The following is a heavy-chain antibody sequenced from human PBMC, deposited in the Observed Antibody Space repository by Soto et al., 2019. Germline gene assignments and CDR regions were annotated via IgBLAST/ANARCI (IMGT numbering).Heavy chain of an antibody. J-gene: IGHJ5*02. V-gene: IGHV1-18*01. CDR2: ISEYKGNT. Sequence: ASVKVSCKASGYSFTNYGISWVRQAPGQGLEWMGWISEYKGNTKYAQKLQGRVTMTTDTSTSTAYMELRSLRSDDTAVYYCARLVRNCFNGVCYEWFDPWGQGTLVTVSS. D-gene: IGHD2-8*01. CDR1: GYSFTNYG. CDR3: ARLVRNCFNGVCYEWFDP.